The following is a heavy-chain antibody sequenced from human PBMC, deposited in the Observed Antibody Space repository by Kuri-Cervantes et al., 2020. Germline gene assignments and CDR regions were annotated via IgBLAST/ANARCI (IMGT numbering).Heavy chain of an antibody. CDR1: GGTFSSYA. Sequence: ASVKVSCKASGGTFSSYAISWVRQAPGQRLEWMGWINAGNGNTKYSQKLQGRVTMTTDTSTSTAYMELRSLRSDDTAVYYCARDRSNLAVAGDFDYWGQGTLVTVSS. D-gene: IGHD6-19*01. CDR2: INAGNGNT. J-gene: IGHJ4*02. CDR3: ARDRSNLAVAGDFDY. V-gene: IGHV1-18*01.